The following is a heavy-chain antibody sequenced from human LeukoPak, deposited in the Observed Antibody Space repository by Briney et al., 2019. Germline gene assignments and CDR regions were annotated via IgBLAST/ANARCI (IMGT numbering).Heavy chain of an antibody. CDR3: AKDLLSPIALRLFDY. CDR2: ISGSGGST. CDR1: GFTFSSYA. V-gene: IGHV3-23*01. Sequence: PGGSLRLSCGASGFTFSSYAMSWVRQAPGKGLEWVSAISGSGGSTYYADSVKGRFTISRDNSKNTLYLQMNSLRAEDTAVYYCAKDLLSPIALRLFDYWGQGTLVTVSS. J-gene: IGHJ4*02. D-gene: IGHD5-12*01.